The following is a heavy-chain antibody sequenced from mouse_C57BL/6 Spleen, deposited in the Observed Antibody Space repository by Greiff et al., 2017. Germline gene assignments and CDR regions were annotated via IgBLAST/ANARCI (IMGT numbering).Heavy chain of an antibody. D-gene: IGHD3-2*02. V-gene: IGHV5-4*01. CDR1: GFTFSSYA. CDR3: AREGGSGYGGMDY. CDR2: ISDGGSYT. J-gene: IGHJ4*01. Sequence: EVKLVESGGGLVKPGGSLKLSCAASGFTFSSYAMSWVRQTPEKRLAWVATISDGGSYTYYPDNVKGRFTISRDNAKNNLYLQMSHLKSEDTAMYYCAREGGSGYGGMDYWGQGTSVTVSS.